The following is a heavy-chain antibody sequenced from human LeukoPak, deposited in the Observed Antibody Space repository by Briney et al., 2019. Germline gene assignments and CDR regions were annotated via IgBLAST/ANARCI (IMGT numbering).Heavy chain of an antibody. CDR1: GYTFTNYY. V-gene: IGHV1-46*01. CDR3: ARGRALYSGSSKAFGY. Sequence: ASVKVSCNASGYTFTNYYIHWVRQAPGQGLEWMGLINPGGGNTNYAQNFQGRVTMTRSTSISTAYMELSSLRSEDTAVYYCARGRALYSGSSKAFGYWGQGTLVTVSS. J-gene: IGHJ4*02. D-gene: IGHD6-13*01. CDR2: INPGGGNT.